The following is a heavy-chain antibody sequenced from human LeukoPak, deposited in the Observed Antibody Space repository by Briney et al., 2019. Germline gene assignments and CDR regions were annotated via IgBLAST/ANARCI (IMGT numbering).Heavy chain of an antibody. V-gene: IGHV4-39*01. CDR2: IYYSGST. Sequence: PSETLSLTCTVSGGSISSSSYFWGWIRQPPGKGLEWIGSIYYSGSTYYNPSLKSRVTISVDTSKNQFSLKLSSVTAADTAVYYCARLPIEMATTYYFDYWGQGTLVTVSS. CDR1: GGSISSSSYF. D-gene: IGHD5-24*01. J-gene: IGHJ4*02. CDR3: ARLPIEMATTYYFDY.